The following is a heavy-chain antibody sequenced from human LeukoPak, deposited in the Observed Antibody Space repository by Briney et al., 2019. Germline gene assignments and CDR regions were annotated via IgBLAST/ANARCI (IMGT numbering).Heavy chain of an antibody. D-gene: IGHD1-26*01. CDR1: GFTFSSYA. V-gene: IGHV3-23*01. CDR3: ASGSIVGATVNYYHMDV. Sequence: GGSLRLSCAASGFTFSSYAMSWVRQAPGKGLEWVSAISYTGGSTYYADSVKGRFTISRDNSKNTLYLQMNSLRAEDTAVYYCASGSIVGATVNYYHMDVWGKGTTVTVSS. CDR2: ISYTGGST. J-gene: IGHJ6*03.